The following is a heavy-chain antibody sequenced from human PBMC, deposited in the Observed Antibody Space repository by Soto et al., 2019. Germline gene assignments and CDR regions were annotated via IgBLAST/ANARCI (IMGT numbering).Heavy chain of an antibody. V-gene: IGHV3-23*01. CDR2: ISGSGGST. D-gene: IGHD2-15*01. J-gene: IGHJ4*02. CDR3: AKNPRYHCSGGSCYFDY. Sequence: GGSLRLSCAASGFTFSSYAMSWVSQAPGKGLEWVSAISGSGGSTYYADSVKGRFTISRDNSKNTLYLQMNSLRAEDTAVYYCAKNPRYHCSGGSCYFDYWGQGTLVTVSS. CDR1: GFTFSSYA.